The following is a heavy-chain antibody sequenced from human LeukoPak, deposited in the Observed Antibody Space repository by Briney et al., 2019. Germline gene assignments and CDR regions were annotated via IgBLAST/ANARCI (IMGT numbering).Heavy chain of an antibody. CDR1: GYTFTGYY. V-gene: IGHV1-2*06. J-gene: IGHJ4*02. D-gene: IGHD3-10*01. CDR3: ARGLLADGSGRVLSD. CDR2: INPNSGGT. Sequence: ASVKVSCKASGYTFTGYYMHRVRQAPGQGLEWMGRINPNSGGTNYAQKSQGRVTMTRDTSISTVYMEMSSVRSDDTAVYYCARGLLADGSGRVLSDWGQGTLVIVSA.